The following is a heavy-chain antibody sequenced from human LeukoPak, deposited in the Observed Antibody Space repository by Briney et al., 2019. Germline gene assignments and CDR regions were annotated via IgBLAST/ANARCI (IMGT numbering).Heavy chain of an antibody. D-gene: IGHD1-26*01. CDR1: GFTFSSYR. CDR3: ARVEKKLIVGSTNHWFDP. Sequence: GGSLRLSCAAFGFTFSSYRMHWVRQAPGKGLVWVSRINSDGSSRHYADSVKGRFTISRDNAKNMLYLQMNSLRADDTAVYYCARVEKKLIVGSTNHWFDPWGQGTLVTVSS. V-gene: IGHV3-74*01. CDR2: INSDGSSR. J-gene: IGHJ5*02.